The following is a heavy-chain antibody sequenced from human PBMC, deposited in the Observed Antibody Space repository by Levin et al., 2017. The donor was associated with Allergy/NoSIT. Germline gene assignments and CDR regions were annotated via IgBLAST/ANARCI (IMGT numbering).Heavy chain of an antibody. CDR1: GFTFSSHS. CDR3: VRGHYIDY. J-gene: IGHJ4*01. CDR2: INSDGSDT. Sequence: GGSLRLSCAAFGFTFSSHSMHWVRQAPGKGLVWVSLINSDGSDTKYADSVKGRFTISRDNAKSTLFLQLSSLRAEDTAVYYGVRGHYIDYWGHGTLVTVSS. V-gene: IGHV3-74*01.